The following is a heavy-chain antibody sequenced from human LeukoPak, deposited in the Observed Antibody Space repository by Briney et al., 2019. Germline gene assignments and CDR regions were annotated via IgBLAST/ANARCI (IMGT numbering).Heavy chain of an antibody. J-gene: IGHJ4*02. D-gene: IGHD6-13*01. Sequence: ASVKVSCEASGYTFSTYGISWVRQAPGQGLEWVGWISGYIGNTNYAQKVQGRVTMTADKGTSTAYMELWSLRADDTAVYYCTRDRSDGYFDYWGQGTLITVSS. CDR1: GYTFSTYG. V-gene: IGHV1-18*01. CDR3: TRDRSDGYFDY. CDR2: ISGYIGNT.